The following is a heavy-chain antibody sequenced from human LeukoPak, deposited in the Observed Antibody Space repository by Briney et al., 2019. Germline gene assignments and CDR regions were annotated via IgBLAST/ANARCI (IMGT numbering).Heavy chain of an antibody. J-gene: IGHJ3*02. CDR1: GDSISSYY. V-gene: IGHV4-59*01. CDR2: IYYSGNT. CDR3: ARDYAFDI. Sequence: PSETLSLTSTVSGDSISSYYWSWIRQPPGKGLEWIGCIYYSGNTNYNPSLKSRVTISIDTSKNQFSLKLNSVTAADTAVYYCARDYAFDIWGQGTMVTVSS.